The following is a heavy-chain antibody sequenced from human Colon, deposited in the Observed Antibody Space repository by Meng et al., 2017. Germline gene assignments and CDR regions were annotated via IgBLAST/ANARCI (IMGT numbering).Heavy chain of an antibody. CDR3: ANNPTKVPGMLYN. D-gene: IGHD2-8*01. Sequence: GGSLRLSCAASGFTFSNYAMTWVRQAPGKGLEWVSAIGSSGLTTYYADSVKGRFTISRDDSKNTLYLEMNSLRAEDTAVYYCANNPTKVPGMLYNWGQGTLVTVSS. CDR1: GFTFSNYA. V-gene: IGHV3-23*01. J-gene: IGHJ4*02. CDR2: IGSSGLTT.